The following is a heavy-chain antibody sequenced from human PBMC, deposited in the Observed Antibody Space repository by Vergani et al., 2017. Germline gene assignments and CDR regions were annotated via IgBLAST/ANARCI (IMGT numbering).Heavy chain of an antibody. CDR2: IWYDGSNK. V-gene: IGHV3-33*01. J-gene: IGHJ4*02. CDR3: VRFEGYH. Sequence: QVQLVESGGGVVQPGRSLRLSCSASGFTFSTYGMHWVRQAPGKGLEWVAVIWYDGSNKYYADSVKGRFTISRDNSKNTLYLQMNSLRAEDTAVYYCVRFEGYHWGQGTLVTVSS. D-gene: IGHD2-2*01. CDR1: GFTFSTYG.